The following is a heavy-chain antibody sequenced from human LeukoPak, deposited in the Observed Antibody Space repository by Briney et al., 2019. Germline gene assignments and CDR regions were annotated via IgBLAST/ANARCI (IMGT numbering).Heavy chain of an antibody. J-gene: IGHJ5*02. V-gene: IGHV1-46*01. Sequence: ASVKVSCKASGYTFTSYYMHWVRQAPGQGLEWMGIINPSGGSTSYAQKFQGRVTMTRDTSISTAYMELSRLRSDDTAVYYCARDEGSNWFDPWGQGTLVTVSS. CDR1: GYTFTSYY. CDR3: ARDEGSNWFDP. CDR2: INPSGGST.